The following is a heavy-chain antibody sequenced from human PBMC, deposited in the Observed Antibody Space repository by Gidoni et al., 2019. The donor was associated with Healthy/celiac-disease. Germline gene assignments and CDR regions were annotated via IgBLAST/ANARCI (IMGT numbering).Heavy chain of an antibody. CDR2: ISYDGSNK. J-gene: IGHJ4*02. D-gene: IGHD3-9*01. CDR1: GFTFSSYG. Sequence: QVQLVESGGGVVQPGRSLRLSCAASGFTFSSYGMHWVRQAPGKGLEWVAVISYDGSNKYYADSVKGRFTISRDNSKNTLYLQMNSLRAEDTAVYYCAKGLGYDILTLWGYWGQGTLVTVSS. CDR3: AKGLGYDILTLWGY. V-gene: IGHV3-30*18.